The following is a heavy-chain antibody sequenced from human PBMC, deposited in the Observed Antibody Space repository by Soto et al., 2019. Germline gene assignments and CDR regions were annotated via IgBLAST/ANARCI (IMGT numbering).Heavy chain of an antibody. J-gene: IGHJ6*02. CDR2: IRSKAYGGTT. D-gene: IGHD3-10*01. V-gene: IGHV3-49*04. Sequence: GGSLRLSCTASGFTFGDYAMSWVRQAPGKGLEWVGFIRSKAYGGTTEYAASVKGRFTISRDDSKSIAYLQMNSLKTEDTAVYYWTRDNEVLSYDYYGMDVWGQGTTVTVSS. CDR1: GFTFGDYA. CDR3: TRDNEVLSYDYYGMDV.